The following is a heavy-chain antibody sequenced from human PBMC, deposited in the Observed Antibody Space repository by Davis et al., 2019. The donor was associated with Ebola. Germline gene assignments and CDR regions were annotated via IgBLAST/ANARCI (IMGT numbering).Heavy chain of an antibody. Sequence: PGGSLRLSCAASGFTFSSYAMSWVRQAPGKGLQWVSSISDSGGSTYYADSVKGRFTISRDTAKNSLYLQMNSLRAEDTAVYYCARVAHCTSVSCFREFDYWGQGTLVTVSS. CDR3: ARVAHCTSVSCFREFDY. D-gene: IGHD2-2*01. V-gene: IGHV3-23*01. CDR1: GFTFSSYA. J-gene: IGHJ4*02. CDR2: ISDSGGST.